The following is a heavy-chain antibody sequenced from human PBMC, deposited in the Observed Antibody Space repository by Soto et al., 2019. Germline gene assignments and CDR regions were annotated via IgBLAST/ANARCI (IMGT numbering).Heavy chain of an antibody. J-gene: IGHJ1*01. CDR1: GYTLTELS. CDR3: ARDLKEPADSGSFHH. V-gene: IGHV1-24*01. D-gene: IGHD3-10*01. Sequence: ASVKVSCKVSGYTLTELSMHWVLQAPGKGLEWMGGFDPEDGETIYAQKFQGRVTMTEDTSTDTAYMELSSLRSEDTAVYYCARDLKEPADSGSFHHWGQGTLVTVSS. CDR2: FDPEDGET.